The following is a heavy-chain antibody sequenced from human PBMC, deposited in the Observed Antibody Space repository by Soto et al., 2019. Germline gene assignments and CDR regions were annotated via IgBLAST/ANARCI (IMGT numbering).Heavy chain of an antibody. V-gene: IGHV4-59*01. J-gene: IGHJ6*02. Sequence: SETLSLTCTVSGGSFSPNYWSWIRQPPGKGLEWVGYIYYGGTTSYNPSLKSRVTISVDTSKNQFSLKLSSVTAADTAVYYCARVPDILTGSWGYYYYYGMDVWGQGTTVTVSS. D-gene: IGHD3-9*01. CDR3: ARVPDILTGSWGYYYYYGMDV. CDR1: GGSFSPNY. CDR2: IYYGGTT.